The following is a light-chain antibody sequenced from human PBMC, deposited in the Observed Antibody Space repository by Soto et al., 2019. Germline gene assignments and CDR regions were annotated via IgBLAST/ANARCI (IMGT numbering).Light chain of an antibody. Sequence: EIVMTQSPATLSVSPGERATLSCRASQSVSNNLAWYQQKPGQAPRLLIYGASTSATGIPARFSGRGSGTEFTLTISSLQSEDFVVYYCQQYYNWPPYTFGQGTKVDIK. CDR2: GAS. J-gene: IGKJ2*01. V-gene: IGKV3-15*01. CDR3: QQYYNWPPYT. CDR1: QSVSNN.